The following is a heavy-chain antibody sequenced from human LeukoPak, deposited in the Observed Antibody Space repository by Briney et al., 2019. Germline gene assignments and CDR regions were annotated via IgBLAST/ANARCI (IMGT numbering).Heavy chain of an antibody. CDR3: ARAQGRRTYYYDSSGYPDY. V-gene: IGHV3-21*01. J-gene: IGHJ4*02. CDR2: ISSSSSYI. D-gene: IGHD3-22*01. CDR1: GFTFSSYS. Sequence: GSLRLSCAASGFTFSSYSMNWVRQAPGKGLEWVSSISSSSSYIYYADSVKGRFTISRDNAKNSLYLQMNSLRAEDTAVYYCARAQGRRTYYYDSSGYPDYWGQGTLVTVSS.